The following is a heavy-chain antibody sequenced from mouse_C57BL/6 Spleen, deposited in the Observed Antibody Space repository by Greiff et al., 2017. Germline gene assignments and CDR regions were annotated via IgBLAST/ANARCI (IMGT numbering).Heavy chain of an antibody. D-gene: IGHD1-1*01. CDR1: GFNIKDYY. V-gene: IGHV14-2*01. J-gene: IGHJ2*01. CDR2: IDPEDGET. CDR3: ASLITTVVVDFDY. Sequence: VQLQQSGAELVKPGASVKLSCTASGFNIKDYYMHWVKQRTEQGLEWIGRIDPEDGETKYAPRFQGKATITADTSSNTAYLQLSSLTSEDTAVYYCASLITTVVVDFDYWGQGTTLTVSS.